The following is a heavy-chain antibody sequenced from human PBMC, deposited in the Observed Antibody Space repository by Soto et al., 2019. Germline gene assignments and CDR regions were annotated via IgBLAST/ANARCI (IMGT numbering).Heavy chain of an antibody. V-gene: IGHV3-23*01. J-gene: IGHJ4*02. CDR1: GFTFSRYA. Sequence: GGSLRLSCAASGFTFSRYAMSWVRQAPGKGLEWVSAISGSGGSTYYADSVKGRLTISRDNSKNTLYLQMNSLRAEDTAVYYCANWGGRICTNGVCYWENYWGQGTLVTVSS. CDR3: ANWGGRICTNGVCYWENY. D-gene: IGHD2-8*01. CDR2: ISGSGGST.